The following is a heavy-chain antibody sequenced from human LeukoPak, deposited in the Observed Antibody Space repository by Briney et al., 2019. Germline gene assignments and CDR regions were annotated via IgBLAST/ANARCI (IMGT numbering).Heavy chain of an antibody. V-gene: IGHV1-18*01. CDR2: ISAYNGNT. J-gene: IGHJ4*02. D-gene: IGHD3-10*01. CDR3: ARDSVDGSGTYYNDSPDY. Sequence: ASVKVSCKASGYTFTSYGISWVRQAPGQGLEWMAWISAYNGNTGYAQNLRGRVTMTTDPSTSTAYMELRSLRSDDTAVYYCARDSVDGSGTYYNDSPDYWGQGTLVTVSS. CDR1: GYTFTSYG.